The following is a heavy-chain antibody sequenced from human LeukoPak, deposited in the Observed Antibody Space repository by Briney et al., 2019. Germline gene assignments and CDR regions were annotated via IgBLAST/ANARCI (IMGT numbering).Heavy chain of an antibody. V-gene: IGHV3-30*02. Sequence: PGRSLRLSCAASGFTFSSFGMHWVRQAPGKGLEWVASIRFDGSNEKYADSVKGRFTISRDNPKNTLYVQMNSLSAEDTALYYCAKGTAGIGVAGTFGYLDYWGQGTLVAVSS. CDR3: AKGTAGIGVAGTFGYLDY. J-gene: IGHJ4*02. CDR1: GFTFSSFG. CDR2: IRFDGSNE. D-gene: IGHD6-19*01.